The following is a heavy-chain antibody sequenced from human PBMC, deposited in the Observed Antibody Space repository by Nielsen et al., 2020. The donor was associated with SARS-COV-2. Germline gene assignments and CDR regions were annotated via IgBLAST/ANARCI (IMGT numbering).Heavy chain of an antibody. J-gene: IGHJ4*02. D-gene: IGHD6-13*01. CDR1: EFTFSSYG. CDR3: ARDIRRGGVIAAAPHN. V-gene: IGHV3-33*01. Sequence: GESLKISCAASEFTFSSYGMHWVRQAPGKGLEWVAVIWYDGSNKYYADSVKGRFTISRDNSKNTLYLQMNSLRAEDTAVYYCARDIRRGGVIAAAPHNWGQGTLVTVSS. CDR2: IWYDGSNK.